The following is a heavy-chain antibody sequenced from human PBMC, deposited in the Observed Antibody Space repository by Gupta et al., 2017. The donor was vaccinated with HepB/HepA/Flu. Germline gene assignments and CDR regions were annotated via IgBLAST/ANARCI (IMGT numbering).Heavy chain of an antibody. CDR2: LNAGNGNT. V-gene: IGHV1-3*01. CDR1: GYSFSIYA. CDR3: AGESSTWSPFDF. J-gene: IGHJ4*02. Sequence: QVQFVHSGAEVQKPGASVKVSCKTSGYSFSIYAMHWVRQAPGQSLEWMGWLNAGNGNTKYSQKLQGRVTITRDTSASTAYMELSSLKSEDTAVYYCAGESSTWSPFDFWGQGTLVTVSS. D-gene: IGHD6-13*01.